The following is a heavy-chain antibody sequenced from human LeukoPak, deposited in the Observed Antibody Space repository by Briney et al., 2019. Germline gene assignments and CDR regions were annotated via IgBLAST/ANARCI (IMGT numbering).Heavy chain of an antibody. CDR2: IYYSGST. Sequence: SETLSLTCTVSGGSISSYYWSWIRQPPGKGLEWIGYIYYSGSTYYNPSLKSRVTISVDTSKNQFSLKLSSVTAADTAVYYCASGVVVITTRPFDYWGQGTLVTVSS. D-gene: IGHD3-22*01. V-gene: IGHV4-59*04. CDR3: ASGVVVITTRPFDY. CDR1: GGSISSYY. J-gene: IGHJ4*02.